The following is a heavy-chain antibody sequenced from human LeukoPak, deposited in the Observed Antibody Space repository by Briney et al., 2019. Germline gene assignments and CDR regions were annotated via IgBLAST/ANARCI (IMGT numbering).Heavy chain of an antibody. CDR1: GGSISSSNW. V-gene: IGHV4-4*02. CDR3: AVGGVYLRGGAEAFDI. Sequence: SETLSLTCAVSGGSISSSNWWSWVRQPPGKGLEWIGEIYHSGSTNYNPSLKSRVTISVDKSKNQFSLKLSSVTAADTAVYYCAVGGVYLRGGAEAFDICGQGTMVTVSS. D-gene: IGHD3-10*01. J-gene: IGHJ3*02. CDR2: IYHSGST.